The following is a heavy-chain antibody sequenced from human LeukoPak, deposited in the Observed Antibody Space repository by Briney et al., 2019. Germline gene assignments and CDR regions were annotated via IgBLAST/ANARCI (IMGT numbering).Heavy chain of an antibody. V-gene: IGHV4-59*08. CDR3: ARASMVRGPNWFDP. CDR2: MYYSGST. Sequence: SETLSLTCTVSGGSISTYYWSWIRQPPGKRLEWIGYMYYSGSTNYNPSLKSRVTISIDTSKNQFSLKLSSVTAADTAVYYCARASMVRGPNWFDPWGQGTLVTVSS. J-gene: IGHJ5*02. CDR1: GGSISTYY. D-gene: IGHD3-10*01.